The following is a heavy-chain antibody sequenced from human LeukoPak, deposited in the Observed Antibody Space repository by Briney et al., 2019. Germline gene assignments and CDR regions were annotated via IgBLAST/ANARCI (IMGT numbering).Heavy chain of an antibody. J-gene: IGHJ4*02. CDR1: GFTFSSYA. V-gene: IGHV3-74*01. Sequence: GRSLRLSCAASGFTFSSYAMHWVRHTPGKGLVWVSRINNDGSTTSYADSVKGRFTISRDNAKNTLYLQMNSLKSEDSAAYYCARGPAANSGNYYAGDYWGQGTLVTVSS. CDR2: INNDGSTT. D-gene: IGHD1-26*01. CDR3: ARGPAANSGNYYAGDY.